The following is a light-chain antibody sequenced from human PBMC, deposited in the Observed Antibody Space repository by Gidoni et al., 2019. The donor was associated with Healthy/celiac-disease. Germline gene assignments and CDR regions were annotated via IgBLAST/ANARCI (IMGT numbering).Light chain of an antibody. Sequence: AIQMTQSPSSLSAPVGDRVTITSRASQGSRYDLGWYQQKPGKAPQLLIYAAYSSQSRVPSTFSGSGAGTAFTLTISRLQPDDVATYYCLQDYTSPRTFGQGTKVEIK. CDR1: QGSRYD. CDR3: LQDYTSPRT. CDR2: AAY. V-gene: IGKV1-6*01. J-gene: IGKJ1*01.